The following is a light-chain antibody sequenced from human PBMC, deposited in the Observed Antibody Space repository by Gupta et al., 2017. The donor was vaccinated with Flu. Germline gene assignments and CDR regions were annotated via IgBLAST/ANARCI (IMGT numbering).Light chain of an antibody. Sequence: ATLSVSPGERATLSCRASQSVSSNLAWYQQKPGQAPRLLIYSASTRATGIPARFSGSGSGTEFTLTISSLQSEDFAVYYCQQYNNWPPNTFGQGTKLEIK. CDR2: SAS. V-gene: IGKV3-15*01. J-gene: IGKJ2*01. CDR3: QQYNNWPPNT. CDR1: QSVSSN.